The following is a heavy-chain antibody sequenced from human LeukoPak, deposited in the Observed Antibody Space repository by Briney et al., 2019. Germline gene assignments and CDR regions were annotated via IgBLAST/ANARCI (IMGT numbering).Heavy chain of an antibody. CDR2: ISYDGSNK. J-gene: IGHJ4*02. V-gene: IGHV3-30*04. D-gene: IGHD2-8*02. CDR1: GFTFSSYA. Sequence: GRSLRLSCAASGFTFSSYAMHWVRQAPGKGLEWVAVISYDGSNKYYADSVKGRFTISRDNSKNTLYLHMNSLRAEDTAVYYCARADWYWNYFDYWGQGTLVTVSS. CDR3: ARADWYWNYFDY.